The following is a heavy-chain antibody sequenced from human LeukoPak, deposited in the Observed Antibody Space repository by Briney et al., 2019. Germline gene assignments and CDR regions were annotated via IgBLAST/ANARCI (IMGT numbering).Heavy chain of an antibody. CDR2: IYSSGST. J-gene: IGHJ4*02. D-gene: IGHD3-16*02. Sequence: GGSLRLSCAGSGFIATTNYMSWVRQAPGKGLEWVSVIYSSGSTSYADSVKGRFTISRDNSKNTLYLQMNSLRAEDTAVYYCAKGEKTRPFGGVIDYWGQGTLVTVSS. CDR3: AKGEKTRPFGGVIDY. CDR1: GFIATTNY. V-gene: IGHV3-53*01.